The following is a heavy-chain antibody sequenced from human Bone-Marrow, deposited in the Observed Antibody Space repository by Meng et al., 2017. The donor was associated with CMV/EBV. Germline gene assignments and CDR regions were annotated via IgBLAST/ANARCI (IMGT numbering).Heavy chain of an antibody. Sequence: PETLSLTCTLSGGSISSSSYYWCCIRQPPGKGLEWIGSIYYSGSTYYNPSLKSRVTISVDTSKNQFSLKLSSVTAADTAVYYCARITIFGVVHDAFDIWGQGTMVTVSS. D-gene: IGHD3-3*01. V-gene: IGHV4-39*07. J-gene: IGHJ3*02. CDR1: GGSISSSSYY. CDR2: IYYSGST. CDR3: ARITIFGVVHDAFDI.